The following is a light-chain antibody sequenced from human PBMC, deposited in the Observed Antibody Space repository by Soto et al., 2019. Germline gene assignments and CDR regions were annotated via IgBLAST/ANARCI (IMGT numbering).Light chain of an antibody. CDR3: QQGDSFPIT. CDR1: QSISSW. J-gene: IGKJ5*01. CDR2: AAS. V-gene: IGKV1-12*01. Sequence: DIQMTQSPSSVSASVGDRVTITCRASQSISSWLAWYQQKPGTVPKLLIYAASSLQSGVPSRFSGSGAGPELTLTITSLQPEDFGTYYCQQGDSFPITFGQGTRLEIK.